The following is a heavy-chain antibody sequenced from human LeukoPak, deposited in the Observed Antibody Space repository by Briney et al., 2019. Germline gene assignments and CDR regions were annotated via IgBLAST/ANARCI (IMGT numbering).Heavy chain of an antibody. D-gene: IGHD1-26*01. Sequence: GGSLRLSCAASGFTFSSYWMYWVRQAPGKGLVWVSHINVDGSTTSYADSVKGRFTISRDNAKNTVHLQMNSLRAEDMAVYFCARMYSGNPYYFDYWGQGTLVTVSS. V-gene: IGHV3-74*01. CDR2: INVDGSTT. CDR1: GFTFSSYW. CDR3: ARMYSGNPYYFDY. J-gene: IGHJ4*02.